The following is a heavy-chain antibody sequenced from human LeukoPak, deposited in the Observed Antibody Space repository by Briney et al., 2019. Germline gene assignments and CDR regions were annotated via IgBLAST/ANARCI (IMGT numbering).Heavy chain of an antibody. D-gene: IGHD3-3*01. CDR2: ISAYNGNT. V-gene: IGHV1-18*01. CDR1: GYTFTSYG. J-gene: IGHJ4*02. CDR3: ARAELRFLEWPIPHFGY. Sequence: ASVKVSCKASGYTFTSYGISWVRQAPGQGLEWMGWISAYNGNTNYAQKLQGRVTITRNTSISSAYMELSSLRSEDTAVYYCARAELRFLEWPIPHFGYWGQGTLVTVSS.